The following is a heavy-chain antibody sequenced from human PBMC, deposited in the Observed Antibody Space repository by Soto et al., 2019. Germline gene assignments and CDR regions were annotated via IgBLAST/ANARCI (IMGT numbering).Heavy chain of an antibody. D-gene: IGHD3-22*01. Sequence: QVQLVQSGAEVKKPGSSVKVSCKASGGTFSSYAISWVRQAPGQGLEWMGGIIPIFGTANYAQKFQGRVTITADESKSTAYMELSSLRSEDTAVYYCARDLKRYYDSSGYGYYYYGMDGWGQGTTVTVSS. CDR1: GGTFSSYA. CDR3: ARDLKRYYDSSGYGYYYYGMDG. CDR2: IIPIFGTA. V-gene: IGHV1-69*01. J-gene: IGHJ6*02.